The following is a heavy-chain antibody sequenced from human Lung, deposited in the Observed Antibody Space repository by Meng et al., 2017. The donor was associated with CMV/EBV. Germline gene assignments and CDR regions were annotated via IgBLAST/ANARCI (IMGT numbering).Heavy chain of an antibody. Sequence: SETXSLXCTVPGGSVSSGSYYWSWIRQPPGKGLEGIGFIYYSGSTNYNPSLKSRVTISVDTSKNQFSLKLSSVTAADTAVYYCAREVGYSSDWYSGEMGYYYYGMDVWXQGTXVTVSS. D-gene: IGHD6-19*01. CDR1: GGSVSSGSYY. CDR3: AREVGYSSDWYSGEMGYYYYGMDV. V-gene: IGHV4-61*01. CDR2: IYYSGST. J-gene: IGHJ6*02.